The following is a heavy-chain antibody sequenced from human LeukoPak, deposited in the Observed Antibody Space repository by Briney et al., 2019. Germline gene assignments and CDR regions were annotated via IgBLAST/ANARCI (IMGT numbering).Heavy chain of an antibody. V-gene: IGHV3-11*04. CDR3: AKEGGGYYGSGSYFLLDY. CDR2: ISSSGSTI. J-gene: IGHJ4*02. D-gene: IGHD3-10*01. CDR1: GFTFSDYY. Sequence: GGSLRLSCAASGFTFSDYYMSWIRQAPGKGLEWVSYISSSGSTIYYADSVKGRFTISRDNAKNTLYLQMNSLRAEDTAVYYCAKEGGGYYGSGSYFLLDYWGQGTLVTVSS.